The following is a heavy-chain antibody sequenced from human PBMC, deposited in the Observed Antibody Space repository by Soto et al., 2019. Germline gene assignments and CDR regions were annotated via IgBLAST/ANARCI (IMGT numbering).Heavy chain of an antibody. CDR2: ISYDGSNK. CDR3: AQGGYSSGWPLDY. D-gene: IGHD6-19*01. CDR1: GFTFSSYA. J-gene: IGHJ4*02. V-gene: IGHV3-30-3*01. Sequence: QVQLVESGGGVVQPGRSLRLSCAASGFTFSSYAMHWVRQAPGKGLEWVAVISYDGSNKYYADSVKGRFTISRDNSKNTLYLQMNSLRAEDTAVYYCAQGGYSSGWPLDYWGQRTLVTVSS.